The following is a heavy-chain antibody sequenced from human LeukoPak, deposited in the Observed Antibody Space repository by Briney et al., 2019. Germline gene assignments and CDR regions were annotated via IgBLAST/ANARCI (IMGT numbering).Heavy chain of an antibody. CDR3: ARNGGYSTVTIDDY. CDR1: GGSFSGYY. J-gene: IGHJ4*02. D-gene: IGHD4-17*01. Sequence: SETLSLTCAVYGGSFSGYYWSWIRQPPGKGLEWIGSIYYSGSTYYNPSLKSRVTMSVDTSKNQFSLKLSSVTAADTAVYYCARNGGYSTVTIDDYWGQGTLVTVSS. V-gene: IGHV4-34*01. CDR2: IYYSGST.